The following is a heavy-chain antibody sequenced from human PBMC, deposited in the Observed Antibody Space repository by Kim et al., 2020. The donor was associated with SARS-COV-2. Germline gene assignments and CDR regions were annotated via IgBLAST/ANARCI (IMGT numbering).Heavy chain of an antibody. CDR2: IWYDGSNK. V-gene: IGHV3-33*06. CDR1: GFTFSSYA. Sequence: GGSLRLSCAASGFTFSSYAMHWVRQAPGKGLEWVAVIWYDGSNKYYADSVKGRFTISRDNSKNTLYLQMNSLSAEDTAVYYCAKSTMRMVYAIVYWGQGTLVTVSS. J-gene: IGHJ4*02. D-gene: IGHD2-8*01. CDR3: AKSTMRMVYAIVY.